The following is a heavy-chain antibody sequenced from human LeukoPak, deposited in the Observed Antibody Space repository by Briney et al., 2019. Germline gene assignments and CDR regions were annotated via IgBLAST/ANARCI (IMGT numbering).Heavy chain of an antibody. V-gene: IGHV4-59*01. CDR1: GGSISSYH. D-gene: IGHD3-22*01. J-gene: IGHJ3*02. CDR2: IYSSGST. CDR3: ARARNYYDSSGFYYEGDAFDI. Sequence: SETLSLTCTVSGGSISSYHWSWIRQPPGKGLESIGYIYSSGSTHYNPSLKSRVTISVDTSKNQFSLKLSSVTAADTAVYYCARARNYYDSSGFYYEGDAFDIWGQGTMVTVSS.